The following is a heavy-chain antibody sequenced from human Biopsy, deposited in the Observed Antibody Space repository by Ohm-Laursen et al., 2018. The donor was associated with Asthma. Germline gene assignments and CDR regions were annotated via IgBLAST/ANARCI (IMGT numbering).Heavy chain of an antibody. Sequence: SSLRLSCTASGFTFRSYAMHWVRQAPGKGLEWVAVGGSYYDGGLKYYADSVNGRFTVSRDDSKNTLYLQMNSLRAEDTAVYYCARDEAVVVPAAIPGNWFDPWGQGTLVTVSS. CDR3: ARDEAVVVPAAIPGNWFDP. CDR1: GFTFRSYA. J-gene: IGHJ5*02. D-gene: IGHD2-2*01. V-gene: IGHV3-30-3*01. CDR2: GGSYYDGGLK.